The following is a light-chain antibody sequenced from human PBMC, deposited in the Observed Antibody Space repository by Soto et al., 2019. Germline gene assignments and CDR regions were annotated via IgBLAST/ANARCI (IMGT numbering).Light chain of an antibody. CDR2: GAS. J-gene: IGKJ3*01. V-gene: IGKV3-20*01. Sequence: IALTQSPGTPSLSPGERATLSCRASESVDTRYLAWYQQKPGQAPRLLIYGASSRATGIPDRFSGSGSGTDFTLTISSLEPEDLAVYYCQQRGTFGPGTKVDI. CDR3: QQRGT. CDR1: ESVDTRY.